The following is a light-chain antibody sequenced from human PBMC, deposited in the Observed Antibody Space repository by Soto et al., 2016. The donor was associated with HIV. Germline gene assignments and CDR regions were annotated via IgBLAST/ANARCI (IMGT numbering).Light chain of an antibody. V-gene: IGKV2-28*01. CDR1: QSLRYNNGANY. CDR2: LGS. J-gene: IGKJ1*01. CDR3: MQALQTPRT. Sequence: DTVVSQSPLSLTVTPGEAASMSCTSTQSLRYNNGANYLAWYQHKPGQSPRLLIHLGSQRASGVPDRFSGSGSGTHFTLKISRVEAEDVGVYYCMQALQTPRTFGQGTKVEIK.